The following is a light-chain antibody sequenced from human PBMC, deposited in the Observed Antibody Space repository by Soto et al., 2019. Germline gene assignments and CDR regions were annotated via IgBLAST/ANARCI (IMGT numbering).Light chain of an antibody. J-gene: IGKJ3*01. Sequence: EIVLTQSPDTLSLSPGERATLSCRASQSVSSSLAWYQQKPGQAPRVLIYDASNRATGIPARFSGSGSGTDFTLTISSQEPEDFAVYYCQQRSNWPPEVTFGPGTKVDIK. CDR2: DAS. V-gene: IGKV3-11*01. CDR1: QSVSSS. CDR3: QQRSNWPPEVT.